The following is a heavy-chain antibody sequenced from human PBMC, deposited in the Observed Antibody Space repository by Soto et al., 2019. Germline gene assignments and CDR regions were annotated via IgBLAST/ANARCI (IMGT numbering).Heavy chain of an antibody. J-gene: IGHJ6*02. CDR2: ISAYNGNT. V-gene: IGHV1-18*01. CDR1: GYTFTSYG. CDR3: ASSNIVAAPYGMDV. D-gene: IGHD6-13*01. Sequence: ASVKVSCKASGYTFTSYGISWVRQAPGQGLEWMGWISAYNGNTNYSQKFQGRVTMTTDTSASTAYMELSSLRSEDTAVYYCASSNIVAAPYGMDVWGQGTTVTVSS.